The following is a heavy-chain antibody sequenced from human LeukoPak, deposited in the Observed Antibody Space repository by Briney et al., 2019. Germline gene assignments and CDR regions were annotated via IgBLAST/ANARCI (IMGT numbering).Heavy chain of an antibody. CDR1: GFTFSSYS. Sequence: GGPLRLSCAASGFTFSSYSMNWVRQPPGKGLEWVSSISSSSSYIYYADSVKGRFTISRDNAKNSLYLQMNSLRAEDTAVYYCARDKDGGGGFDYWGQGTLVTVSS. D-gene: IGHD2-15*01. CDR2: ISSSSSYI. CDR3: ARDKDGGGGFDY. V-gene: IGHV3-21*01. J-gene: IGHJ4*02.